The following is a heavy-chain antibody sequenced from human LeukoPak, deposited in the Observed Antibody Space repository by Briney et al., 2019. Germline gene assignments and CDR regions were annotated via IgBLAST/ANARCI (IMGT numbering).Heavy chain of an antibody. D-gene: IGHD6-6*01. Sequence: SETLSLTCTVSGDSISNYYWSWIRQPAGKGLEWIGRIYTSGSTNYNPSLKSRVTMSADTSKNQFSLKLSSVTAADTAVYYCARVPRSSYYYYYMDVWGKGTTVTVSS. CDR1: GDSISNYY. CDR3: ARVPRSSYYYYYMDV. CDR2: IYTSGST. V-gene: IGHV4-4*07. J-gene: IGHJ6*03.